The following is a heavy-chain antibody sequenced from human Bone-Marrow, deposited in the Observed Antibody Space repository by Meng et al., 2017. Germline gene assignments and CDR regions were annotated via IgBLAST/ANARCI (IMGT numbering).Heavy chain of an antibody. V-gene: IGHV3-21*01. D-gene: IGHD6-19*01. J-gene: IGHJ4*02. CDR3: ARGRASKDSSVWYFGPDY. CDR1: GFTFSSYT. CDR2: ISSSSSYR. Sequence: GESLKISCAASGFTFSSYTMKWVRQAPGKGLEWVSSISSSSSYRYYADSVKGRFTISRDNAKKSLDLQMNSLRAEDTAVYYCARGRASKDSSVWYFGPDYWGQGTLVTVSS.